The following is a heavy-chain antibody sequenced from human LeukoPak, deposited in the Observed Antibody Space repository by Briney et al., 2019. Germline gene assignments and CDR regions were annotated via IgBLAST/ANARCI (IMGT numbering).Heavy chain of an antibody. CDR3: ARRALYSSGWLKFDP. V-gene: IGHV3-21*01. Sequence: PGESLRLSCAASGFTFSSYSMNWVRQPPGKGLEWVSAISSSSSYIYYADSVKGRFTISRDNAKNSLYLQMSSLRAEDTAVYYCARRALYSSGWLKFDPWGQGTLVTVSS. CDR1: GFTFSSYS. J-gene: IGHJ5*02. D-gene: IGHD6-19*01. CDR2: ISSSSSYI.